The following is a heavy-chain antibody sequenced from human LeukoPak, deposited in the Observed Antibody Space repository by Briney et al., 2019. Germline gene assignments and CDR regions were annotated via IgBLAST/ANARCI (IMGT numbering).Heavy chain of an antibody. D-gene: IGHD3/OR15-3a*01. V-gene: IGHV4-59*12. Sequence: PSETLSLTCTVSSGSISSYYWSWIRQPPGKGLEWIGYIYYSGSTNYNPSLKSRVAILLNTSNNHFSLKQSSLLAADTSVYYCSRGFDLDAFDIWDQGTMVTVSS. J-gene: IGHJ3*02. CDR1: SGSISSYY. CDR3: SRGFDLDAFDI. CDR2: IYYSGST.